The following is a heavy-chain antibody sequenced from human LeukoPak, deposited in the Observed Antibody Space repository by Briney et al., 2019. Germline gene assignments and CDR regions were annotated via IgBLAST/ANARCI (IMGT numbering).Heavy chain of an antibody. J-gene: IGHJ4*02. CDR3: ARLVSSGWTYFDY. Sequence: TGGSLRLSCAASGFTFSSYEMNWVRQAPGKGLEWVSYISSSGSTICYADSVKGRFTISRDNAKNSLYLQMNSLRAEDTAVYYCARLVSSGWTYFDYWGQGTLVTVSS. V-gene: IGHV3-48*03. CDR1: GFTFSSYE. CDR2: ISSSGSTI. D-gene: IGHD6-19*01.